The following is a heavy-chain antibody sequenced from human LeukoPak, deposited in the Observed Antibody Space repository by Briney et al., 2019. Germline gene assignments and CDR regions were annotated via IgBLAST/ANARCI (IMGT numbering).Heavy chain of an antibody. CDR1: GFTFSSYT. Sequence: GGSLRLSCAASGFTFSSYTMNWVRQAPGKGLEWVSSISSSSSYMYYADSVKGRFTISRNNAKNSLYLQMNSLRAEDTAVYYCARDRDVPAIGMDVWGQGTTVTVSS. J-gene: IGHJ6*02. CDR2: ISSSSSYM. CDR3: ARDRDVPAIGMDV. V-gene: IGHV3-21*06.